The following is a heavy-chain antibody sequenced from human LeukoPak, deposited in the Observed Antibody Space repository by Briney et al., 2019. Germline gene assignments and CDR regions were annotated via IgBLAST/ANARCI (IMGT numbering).Heavy chain of an antibody. V-gene: IGHV1-2*02. CDR2: INPKSGGT. D-gene: IGHD3-22*01. CDR1: GYTLTGYY. CDR3: SRGEHDSSGHKDDAFDI. J-gene: IGHJ3*02. Sequence: ASVKVSCKPSGYTLTGYYLHWVRQAPGQGPEWMGWINPKSGGTKYAQKFQGRVTMTRDTSISTAYMELSSLTSDDTAVYYCSRGEHDSSGHKDDAFDIWGQGTMVTVSS.